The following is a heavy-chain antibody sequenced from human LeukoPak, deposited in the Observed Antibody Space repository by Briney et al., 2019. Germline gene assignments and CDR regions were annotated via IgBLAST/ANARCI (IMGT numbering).Heavy chain of an antibody. CDR2: INAGNGNT. J-gene: IGHJ4*02. D-gene: IGHD2-15*01. CDR1: GYTFTIYA. CDR3: ARDRAIGYCSGGSCPYYFDY. V-gene: IGHV1-3*01. Sequence: ASVKVSYKASGYTFTIYAMHWVRQAPGQRREWMGWINAGNGNTKYSQKFQGRVTITRDTSASTAYMELSSLRSEDTAVYYCARDRAIGYCSGGSCPYYFDYWGQGTLVTVSS.